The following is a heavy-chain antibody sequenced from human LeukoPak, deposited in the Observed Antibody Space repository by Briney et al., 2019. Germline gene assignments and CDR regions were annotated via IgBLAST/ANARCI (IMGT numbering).Heavy chain of an antibody. V-gene: IGHV3-73*01. Sequence: GGSLKLSCAASGFTFSGSAMHWVRQASGKGLEWVGRIRSKANSYATAYAASVKGRFTISRDDPKNTAYLQMNSLKTEDTAVYYCTRLSYDSSGYYSMSYWFDPWGQGTLVTVSS. CDR2: IRSKANSYAT. D-gene: IGHD3-22*01. CDR3: TRLSYDSSGYYSMSYWFDP. J-gene: IGHJ5*02. CDR1: GFTFSGSA.